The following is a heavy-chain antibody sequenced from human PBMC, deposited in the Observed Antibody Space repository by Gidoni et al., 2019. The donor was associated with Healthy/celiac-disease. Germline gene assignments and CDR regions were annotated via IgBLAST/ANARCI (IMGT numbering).Heavy chain of an antibody. Sequence: QVQLQESGPGLVKPSETLSLPCTVSGGSISSYYWSWIRQPPGKGLEWIGYIYYSGSTNYNPSLKSRVTISVDTSKNQFSLKLSSVTAADTAVYYCARDAGSGWFGDRWNWFDPWGQGTLVTVSS. CDR1: GGSISSYY. J-gene: IGHJ5*02. V-gene: IGHV4-59*01. CDR3: ARDAGSGWFGDRWNWFDP. D-gene: IGHD3-10*01. CDR2: IYYSGST.